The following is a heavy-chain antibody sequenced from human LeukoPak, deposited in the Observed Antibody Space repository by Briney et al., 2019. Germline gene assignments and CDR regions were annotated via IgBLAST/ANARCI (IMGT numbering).Heavy chain of an antibody. V-gene: IGHV3-15*01. Sequence: GGSLRLSCAASGFTFSNAWMSWVRQAPGKGLEWVGRIKSKTDGGTTDYAAPVKGRFTISRDDSKNTLYLQMNSLKTEDTAVYYCTTDDSYSSSWYVDYWGQGTLVTVSS. J-gene: IGHJ4*02. CDR3: TTDDSYSSSWYVDY. CDR2: IKSKTDGGTT. CDR1: GFTFSNAW. D-gene: IGHD6-13*01.